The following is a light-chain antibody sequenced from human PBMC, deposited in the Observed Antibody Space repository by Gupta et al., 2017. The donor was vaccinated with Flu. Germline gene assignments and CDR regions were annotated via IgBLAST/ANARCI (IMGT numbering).Light chain of an antibody. CDR1: QSLVHTDGNTY. V-gene: IGKV2-24*01. Sequence: IVMTQTPRPSLVILGQPASISCRSSQSLVHTDGNTYLSWLHQRPGQPPRLLIYKVYNRVSGVPDRFSGSGAGTDFTLKISRVEAEDVGVYYCQIAKEPLWTFGQGTRLEIK. CDR2: KVY. CDR3: QIAKEPLWT. J-gene: IGKJ2*02.